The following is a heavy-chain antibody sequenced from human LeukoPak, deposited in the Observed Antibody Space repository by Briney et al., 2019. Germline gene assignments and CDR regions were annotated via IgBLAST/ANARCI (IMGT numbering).Heavy chain of an antibody. D-gene: IGHD6-19*01. CDR2: ISYSGST. Sequence: PSETLSLTCTVSGGSISNYFWSWIRQPPGKGLEWIGYISYSGSTGHNPSLRSRVTISVDTSKNQFSLRLSSVTAADTAVYYCARHTTSGWYQVVHWGQGTLVTVSS. CDR1: GGSISNYF. CDR3: ARHTTSGWYQVVH. V-gene: IGHV4-59*01. J-gene: IGHJ4*02.